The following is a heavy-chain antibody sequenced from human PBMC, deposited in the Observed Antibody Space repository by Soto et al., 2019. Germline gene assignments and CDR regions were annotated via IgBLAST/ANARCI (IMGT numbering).Heavy chain of an antibody. CDR3: ARLKKDYAVA. J-gene: IGHJ5*02. D-gene: IGHD3-16*01. CDR1: GYAFTDYY. V-gene: IGHV1-8*02. Sequence: ASVKVSCKASGYAFTDYYMHWVRQAPGQGLEWMGWMNPNSGNTAYAQKFQGRVTMTRNTSISTAYMELSSLRSEDTAVYYCARLKKDYAVAWGQGTLVTVSS. CDR2: MNPNSGNT.